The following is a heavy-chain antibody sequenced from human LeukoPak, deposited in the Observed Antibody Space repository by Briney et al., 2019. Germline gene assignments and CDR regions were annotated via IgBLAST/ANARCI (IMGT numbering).Heavy chain of an antibody. Sequence: GGSLRLSCAASGFTFSDYYMSWIRQAPGKGLEWVSYISSSGSTIYYADSLKGRFTISRDNAKNSLYLQMNSLRAEDTAVYYCARRGWRQPDAFDIWGQGTMVTVSS. CDR1: GFTFSDYY. V-gene: IGHV3-11*04. CDR3: ARRGWRQPDAFDI. J-gene: IGHJ3*02. CDR2: ISSSGSTI. D-gene: IGHD3-10*01.